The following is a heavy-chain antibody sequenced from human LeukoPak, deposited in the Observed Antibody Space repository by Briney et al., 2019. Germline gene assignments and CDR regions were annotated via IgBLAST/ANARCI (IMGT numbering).Heavy chain of an antibody. CDR1: GGSFSGYW. J-gene: IGHJ4*02. CDR2: INHRGST. Sequence: SETLSLTCAVYGGSFSGYWWSWVRLPPGKWLEWIGEINHRGSTNYNPSLKSRVTIAVDTSKIQFSLKLSSVTAADTAVYYYARGPPLNPGDFDSSGYYYFDYWGLGTLVTVSS. D-gene: IGHD3-22*01. V-gene: IGHV4-34*01. CDR3: ARGPPLNPGDFDSSGYYYFDY.